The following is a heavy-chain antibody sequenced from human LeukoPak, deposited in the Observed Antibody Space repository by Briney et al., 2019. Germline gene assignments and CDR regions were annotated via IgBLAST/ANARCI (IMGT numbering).Heavy chain of an antibody. Sequence: PSETLSLTCTVSGDSISSYYWSWIRQAPGKGLEWIAYIYYSGNTNYNPSLKSRVSISVDTSKNQFSLKLTSVTAADTAVYHCAGFDSSGYRHFDYWGQGTLVTVSS. D-gene: IGHD3-22*01. CDR1: GDSISSYY. CDR2: IYYSGNT. CDR3: AGFDSSGYRHFDY. J-gene: IGHJ4*02. V-gene: IGHV4-59*01.